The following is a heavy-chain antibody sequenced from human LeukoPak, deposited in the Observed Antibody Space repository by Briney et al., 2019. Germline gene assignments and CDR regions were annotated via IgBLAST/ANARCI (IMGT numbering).Heavy chain of an antibody. J-gene: IGHJ3*02. CDR1: GFTFDDYG. CDR2: INWNGGST. V-gene: IGHV3-20*04. CDR3: ARDGVAATSNDAFGI. Sequence: GGSLRLSCAASGFTFDDYGMSWVRQAPGKGLEWVSGINWNGGSTGYADSVKGRFTISRDNAKNSLYLQMNSLRAEDTALYYCARDGVAATSNDAFGIWGQGTMVTVSS. D-gene: IGHD2-15*01.